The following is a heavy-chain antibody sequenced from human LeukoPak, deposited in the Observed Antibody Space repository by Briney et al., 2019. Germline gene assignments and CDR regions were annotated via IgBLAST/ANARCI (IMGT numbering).Heavy chain of an antibody. Sequence: GGSLRLSCAASGFTFSSYWMSWVRQAPGKGLEWVSSISSSSSYIYYADSVKGRFTISRDNAKNSLYLQMNSLRAEDTAVYYCARIVSSGWYQDYWGQGTLVTVSS. V-gene: IGHV3-21*01. CDR3: ARIVSSGWYQDY. CDR1: GFTFSSYW. D-gene: IGHD6-19*01. J-gene: IGHJ4*02. CDR2: ISSSSSYI.